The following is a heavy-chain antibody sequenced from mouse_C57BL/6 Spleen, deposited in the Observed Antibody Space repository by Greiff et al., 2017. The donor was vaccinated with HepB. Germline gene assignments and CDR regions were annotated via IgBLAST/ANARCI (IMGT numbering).Heavy chain of an antibody. CDR1: GFTFSDYY. J-gene: IGHJ4*01. CDR3: ARWTRAMDY. D-gene: IGHD2-13*01. CDR2: ISNGGGST. V-gene: IGHV5-12*01. Sequence: EVKVVESGGGLVQPGGSLKLSCAASGFTFSDYYMYWVRQTPEKRLEWVAYISNGGGSTYYPDTVKGRFTISRDNAKNTLYLQMSRLKSEDTAMYYCARWTRAMDYWGQGTSVTVSS.